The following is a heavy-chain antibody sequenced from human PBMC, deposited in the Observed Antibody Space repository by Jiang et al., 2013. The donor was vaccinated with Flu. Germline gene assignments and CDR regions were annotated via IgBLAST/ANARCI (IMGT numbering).Heavy chain of an antibody. CDR2: VSGSGDNT. D-gene: IGHD6-19*01. Sequence: LLESGGGLVQPGGSLRLSCAASGFTFSSYVMTWVRQPPGKGLEWVSGVSGSGDNTYYTDSVKGWFTISRDNSKNTLDLQMNSLRAEDTAVYYCAKVRVTGTYVVDYWGQGTLVTVSS. V-gene: IGHV3-23*01. CDR1: GFTFSSYV. CDR3: AKVRVTGTYVVDY. J-gene: IGHJ4*02.